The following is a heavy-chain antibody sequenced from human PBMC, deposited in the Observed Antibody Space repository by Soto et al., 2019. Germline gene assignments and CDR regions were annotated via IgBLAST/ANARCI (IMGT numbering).Heavy chain of an antibody. CDR2: ISAYNGNT. D-gene: IGHD3-10*01. CDR3: ARDRAHTLLWFGDEAFDI. CDR1: GYTFTSYG. Sequence: QVQLVQSGAEVKKPGASVKVSCKASGYTFTSYGISWVRQAPGQGLEWMGWISAYNGNTNYAQKLQGRVTMTTDTSTSTAYMELSSLRSDDTAVYDCARDRAHTLLWFGDEAFDIWGQGTMVTVSS. V-gene: IGHV1-18*01. J-gene: IGHJ3*02.